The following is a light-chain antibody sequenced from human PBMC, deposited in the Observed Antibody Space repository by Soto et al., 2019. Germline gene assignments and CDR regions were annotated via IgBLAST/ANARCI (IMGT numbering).Light chain of an antibody. CDR3: SSYTISNTLPFV. CDR1: KSDIGVYDF. Sequence: QSALTQPPSASGSPGQSVTISCTGTKSDIGVYDFVSWYQHHPGKAPRLIIYEVVQRPSGVPDRFSGSKSGNTASLTISGLQAEDEADYYCSSYTISNTLPFVFGTGTKLTVL. J-gene: IGLJ1*01. CDR2: EVV. V-gene: IGLV2-8*01.